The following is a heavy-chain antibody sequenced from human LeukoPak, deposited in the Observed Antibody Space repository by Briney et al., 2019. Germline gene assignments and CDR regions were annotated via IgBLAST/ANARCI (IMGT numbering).Heavy chain of an antibody. CDR1: GRSVTTYY. J-gene: IGHJ4*02. Sequence: PSQTLSPTCTVSGRSVTTYYWNSTRQPAGEWPQWIGCIHTSGITNYNPSLKSRVPMSIDTSKYLFSLKLTSVAAADTAVYYCTSSTWKKTFDYWGQGALVTVSS. CDR3: TSSTWKKTFDY. CDR2: IHTSGIT. V-gene: IGHV4-4*07. D-gene: IGHD6-13*01.